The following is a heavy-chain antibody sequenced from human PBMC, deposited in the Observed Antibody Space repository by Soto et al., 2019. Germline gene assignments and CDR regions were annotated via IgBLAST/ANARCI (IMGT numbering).Heavy chain of an antibody. J-gene: IGHJ4*02. CDR3: ASGHGAGAYYFDY. V-gene: IGHV4-59*08. CDR1: GGSISSYY. CDR2: IYYSGST. D-gene: IGHD1-26*01. Sequence: SETLSLTCTVSGGSISSYYWSWIRQPPGKGLEWIGYIYYSGSTNYNPSLKSRVTISVDTSKNQFSLKLSSVTAADTAVYYCASGHGAGAYYFDYWGQGTLVTVSS.